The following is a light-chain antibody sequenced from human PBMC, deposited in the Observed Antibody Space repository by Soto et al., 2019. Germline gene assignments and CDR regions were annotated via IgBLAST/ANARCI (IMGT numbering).Light chain of an antibody. CDR3: QHYNSYSEA. V-gene: IGKV1-5*03. CDR1: QTIGSW. Sequence: DIPITQSPSTLSGSVGDRVTITCRASQTIGSWLAWYQQKPGKAPKLLIYKASTLKSGVPSRFSGSGSGTEFTLTISSLQPDDFATYYCQHYNSYSEAFGQGTKVAIK. J-gene: IGKJ1*01. CDR2: KAS.